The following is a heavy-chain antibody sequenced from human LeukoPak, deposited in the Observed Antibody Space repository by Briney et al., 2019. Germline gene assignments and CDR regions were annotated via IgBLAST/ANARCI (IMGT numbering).Heavy chain of an antibody. Sequence: GRSLRLSCAASGFTFSSYSMNWVRQAPGKGLEWVSSISSSSSYIYYADSVKGRFTISRDNAKNSLYLQMNSLRAEDTAVYYCARDRLRAFDYWGQGTLVTVSS. CDR3: ARDRLRAFDY. CDR2: ISSSSSYI. V-gene: IGHV3-21*01. CDR1: GFTFSSYS. J-gene: IGHJ4*02. D-gene: IGHD5/OR15-5a*01.